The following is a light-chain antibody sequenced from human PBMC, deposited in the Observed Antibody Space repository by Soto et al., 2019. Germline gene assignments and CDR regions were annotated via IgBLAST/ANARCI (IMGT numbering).Light chain of an antibody. CDR1: QSISSW. Sequence: DIQMTQSPSALSPSVGDRVTITCRASQSISSWLAWYQQKPGKAPKLLIYKASSLESGVPSRFSGSGSGTEFTLTISSLQPDDFATYYCQQYNSYSPRTFGQGTKADIK. J-gene: IGKJ1*01. CDR3: QQYNSYSPRT. V-gene: IGKV1-5*03. CDR2: KAS.